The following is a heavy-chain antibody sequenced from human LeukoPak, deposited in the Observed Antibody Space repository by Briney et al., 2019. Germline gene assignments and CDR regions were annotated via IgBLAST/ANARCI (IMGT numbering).Heavy chain of an antibody. CDR2: INHSGST. V-gene: IGHV4-34*01. CDR3: ASWNVAGAYY. CDR1: GGSFSGYY. Sequence: KPSETLSLTCAVYGGSFSGYYWSWIRQPPGKGLEWIGEINHSGSTNYNPSLKSRVTISVDTSKNQFSLKLSSVTAADTAVYYCASWNVAGAYYWGQGTLVTVSS. D-gene: IGHD1-1*01. J-gene: IGHJ4*02.